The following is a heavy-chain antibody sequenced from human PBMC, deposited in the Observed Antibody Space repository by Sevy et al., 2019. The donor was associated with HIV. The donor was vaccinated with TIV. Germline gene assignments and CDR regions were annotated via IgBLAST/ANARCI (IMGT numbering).Heavy chain of an antibody. D-gene: IGHD5-18*01. J-gene: IGHJ1*01. CDR1: GFTFSSYA. V-gene: IGHV3-23*01. CDR3: AKEEWIPLWRVAEYFQH. Sequence: GGYLRLSCAASGFTFSSYAMSWVRQAPGKGLEWVSAISGSGGSTYYADSVKGRFTISRDNSKNTLYLQMNSLRAEDTALYYCAKEEWIPLWRVAEYFQHWGQGTLVTVSS. CDR2: ISGSGGST.